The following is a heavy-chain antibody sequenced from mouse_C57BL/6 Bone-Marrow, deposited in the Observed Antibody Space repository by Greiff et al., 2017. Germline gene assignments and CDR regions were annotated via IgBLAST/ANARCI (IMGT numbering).Heavy chain of an antibody. Sequence: VQLQQPGAELVRPGTSVKLSCKASGYTFTSYWMHWVKQRPGQGLEWIGVIDPSDSYTNYNQKFKGKATLTVDTSSSTAYMQLSSLTSEDSAVYYGARREIYYGSFAYWGQGTLVTVSA. CDR1: GYTFTSYW. V-gene: IGHV1-59*01. D-gene: IGHD2-2*01. J-gene: IGHJ3*01. CDR2: IDPSDSYT. CDR3: ARREIYYGSFAY.